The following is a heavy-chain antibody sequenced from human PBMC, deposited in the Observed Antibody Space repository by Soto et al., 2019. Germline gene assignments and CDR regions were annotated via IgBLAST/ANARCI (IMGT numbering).Heavy chain of an antibody. J-gene: IGHJ6*02. Sequence: GGSLRLSCAASGLTLSSYWMHWVRQAPGKGLVWVSRINTDGSTTNYADSVKGRFTASRDNAERTLYLQMNSLRAEDTAVYYCAVQDYYSYYAMDVWGQGTTVTVSS. CDR1: GLTLSSYW. V-gene: IGHV3-74*01. D-gene: IGHD1-1*01. CDR2: INTDGSTT. CDR3: AVQDYYSYYAMDV.